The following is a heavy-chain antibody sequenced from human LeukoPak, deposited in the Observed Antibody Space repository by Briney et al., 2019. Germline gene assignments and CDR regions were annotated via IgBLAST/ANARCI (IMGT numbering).Heavy chain of an antibody. J-gene: IGHJ4*02. V-gene: IGHV3-21*01. CDR2: ISRSSSDI. Sequence: PGGSLRLSCAASGFTFSSYSMTWVRQAPGKGLEWVSSISRSSSDIYYADSVKGRITISRDNAKNSLYLQMNSLRAEDTAVYYCARGVDDIAVAGHFDYWGQGTLVTVSS. CDR1: GFTFSSYS. CDR3: ARGVDDIAVAGHFDY. D-gene: IGHD6-19*01.